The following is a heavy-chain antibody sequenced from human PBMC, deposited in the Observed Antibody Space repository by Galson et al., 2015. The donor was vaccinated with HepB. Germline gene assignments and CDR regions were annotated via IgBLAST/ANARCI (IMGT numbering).Heavy chain of an antibody. CDR3: ARAKEGRGYVDY. CDR2: IYHSGGT. D-gene: IGHD3-10*01. V-gene: IGHV4-4*02. Sequence: SETLSLTCAVSGDSISSDSWWSWVRQPPGEGLEWIGEIYHSGGTNYRPSLKSRVTISVDKSKNLFSLKLTFVTAADTAVYYCARAKEGRGYVDYWGQGTLVTVSS. J-gene: IGHJ4*02. CDR1: GDSISSDSW.